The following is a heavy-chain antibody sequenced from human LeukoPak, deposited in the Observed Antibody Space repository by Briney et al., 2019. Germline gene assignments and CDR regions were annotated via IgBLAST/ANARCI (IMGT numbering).Heavy chain of an antibody. CDR2: ISAYNDNT. Sequence: ASVKVSCKASGYTFTSYYMHWVRQAPGQGLEWMGWISAYNDNTNFAQKLQGRVTMTTDTSTSTAYMELRSLRSDDTAVYYCARNRGYDSSGYYYDYYYGMDVWGQGTTVTVSS. J-gene: IGHJ6*02. CDR1: GYTFTSYY. CDR3: ARNRGYDSSGYYYDYYYGMDV. D-gene: IGHD3-22*01. V-gene: IGHV1-18*04.